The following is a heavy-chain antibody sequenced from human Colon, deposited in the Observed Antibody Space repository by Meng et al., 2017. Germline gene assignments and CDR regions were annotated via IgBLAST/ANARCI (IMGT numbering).Heavy chain of an antibody. CDR3: AHLAWIQLWCLDP. Sequence: GFSLSTSGVGVGWIRQPPGKALEWLALIYWDDDKRYSPSLKSRITITKDTSKIQVVLTMANMEPVDTATYYCAHLAWIQLWCLDPWGQGTLVTVSS. CDR2: IYWDDDK. J-gene: IGHJ5*02. CDR1: GFSLSTSGVG. D-gene: IGHD5-18*01. V-gene: IGHV2-5*02.